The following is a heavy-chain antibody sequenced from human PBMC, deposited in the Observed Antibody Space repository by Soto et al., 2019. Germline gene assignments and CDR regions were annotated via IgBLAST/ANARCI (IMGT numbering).Heavy chain of an antibody. CDR1: GFTFSSYA. Sequence: GGSLRLSCAASGFTFSSYAMSWVRQAPGKGLEWVSAISGSGGSTYYADSVKGRFTISRDNAKNSLYLQMNSLRAEDTALYYCARGRAPAMVPYDYWGQGTLVTVSS. D-gene: IGHD5-18*01. CDR2: ISGSGGST. V-gene: IGHV3-23*01. J-gene: IGHJ4*02. CDR3: ARGRAPAMVPYDY.